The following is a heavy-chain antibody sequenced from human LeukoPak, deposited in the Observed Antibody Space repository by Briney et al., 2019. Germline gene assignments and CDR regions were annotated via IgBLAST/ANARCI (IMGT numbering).Heavy chain of an antibody. Sequence: GGSLRLSCAASGSTFSSYAMSWVRQAPGKGLEWVSAISGSGGRTYYADFVNGRFTISRDNSKSTLFLDMNSLRGEDTALYYCASPYRKRDDAFDIWGQGTMVTVSS. J-gene: IGHJ3*02. CDR1: GSTFSSYA. CDR2: ISGSGGRT. V-gene: IGHV3-23*01. D-gene: IGHD1-14*01. CDR3: ASPYRKRDDAFDI.